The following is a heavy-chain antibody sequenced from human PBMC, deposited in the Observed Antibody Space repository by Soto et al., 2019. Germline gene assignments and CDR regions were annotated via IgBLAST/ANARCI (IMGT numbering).Heavy chain of an antibody. V-gene: IGHV4-61*05. CDR2: IYYSGST. CDR1: GGSISSSSYY. CDR3: ARGSRKHLERRGQDFQH. J-gene: IGHJ1*01. Sequence: PSETLSLTCTVSGGSISSSSYYWGWIRQPPGKGLEWIGYIYYSGSTNYNPSLKSRVTISVDTSKNQFSLKLSSVTAADTAVYYCARGSRKHLERRGQDFQHWGQGTLVTVSS. D-gene: IGHD1-1*01.